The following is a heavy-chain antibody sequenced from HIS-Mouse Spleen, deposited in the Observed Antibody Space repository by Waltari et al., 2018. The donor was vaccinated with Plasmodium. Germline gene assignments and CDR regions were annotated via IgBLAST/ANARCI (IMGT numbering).Heavy chain of an antibody. CDR2: IKQDGSEK. CDR1: GFTFSSYG. J-gene: IGHJ2*01. V-gene: IGHV3-7*01. CDR3: ASSWYWYFDL. Sequence: EVQLVESGGGLVQPGGSLRLSCAASGFTFSSYGMSGVRQAPGKGLEWVAKIKQDGSEKYYVDSVKGRFTISRDNAKNSLYLQMNSLRAEDTAVYYCASSWYWYFDLWGRGTLVTVSS. D-gene: IGHD6-13*01.